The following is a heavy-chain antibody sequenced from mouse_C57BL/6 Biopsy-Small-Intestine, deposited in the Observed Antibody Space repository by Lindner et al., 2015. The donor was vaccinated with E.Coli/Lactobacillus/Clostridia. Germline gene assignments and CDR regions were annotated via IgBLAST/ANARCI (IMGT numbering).Heavy chain of an antibody. Sequence: VQLQESGAELARPGASVKLSCKASGYTFTSYGISWVKQRTGQGLEWIGEIYPRSGNTYYNGKFKGKATLTADKSSSTAYMQLSSLTSEDSAVYFCASWGYGSSYWYFDVWGTGTTVTVSS. J-gene: IGHJ1*03. CDR2: IYPRSGNT. D-gene: IGHD1-1*01. CDR1: GYTFTSYG. CDR3: ASWGYGSSYWYFDV. V-gene: IGHV1-81*01.